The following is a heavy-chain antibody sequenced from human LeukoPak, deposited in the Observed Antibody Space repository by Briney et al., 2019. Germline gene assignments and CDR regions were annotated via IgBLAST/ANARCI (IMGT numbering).Heavy chain of an antibody. V-gene: IGHV4-31*03. CDR3: ARRTTIFGVAPTGYFDY. CDR1: GGSISSGGYY. D-gene: IGHD3-3*01. J-gene: IGHJ4*02. CDR2: IYYSGST. Sequence: SQTLSLTCTVSGGSISSGGYYWSWIRQHPGKGLEWIGYIYYSGSTYYNPSLKGRVTISVDTSKNQFSLKLSSVTAADTAVYYCARRTTIFGVAPTGYFDYWGQGTLVTVSS.